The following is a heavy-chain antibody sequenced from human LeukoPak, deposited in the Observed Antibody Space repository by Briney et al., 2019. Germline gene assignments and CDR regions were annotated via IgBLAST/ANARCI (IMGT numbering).Heavy chain of an antibody. CDR1: GGSFSGYY. CDR2: INHSGST. D-gene: IGHD2-2*01. J-gene: IGHJ1*01. CDR3: ARRSSCSSTSCYRRYFQH. V-gene: IGHV4-34*01. Sequence: SETLSPTCAAYGGSFSGYYWSWIRQPPGKGLEWIGEINHSGSTNYNPSLKSRVTISVDTSKNQFSLKLSSVTAADTAVHYCARRSSCSSTSCYRRYFQHWGQGTLVTVSS.